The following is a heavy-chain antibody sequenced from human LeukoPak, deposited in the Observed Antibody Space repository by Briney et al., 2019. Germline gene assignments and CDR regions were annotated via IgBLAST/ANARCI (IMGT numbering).Heavy chain of an antibody. CDR2: IYYRGST. V-gene: IGHV4-59*01. Sequence: SETLSLTCTVSGGSISSYYWSWIRQPPGKGREWIGYIYYRGSTNYNPSLKSRVTISVDTSKNQFSLKLSSVTAADTAVYYCARDLGGNYEAFDIWGQGTMVTVSS. CDR1: GGSISSYY. J-gene: IGHJ3*02. CDR3: ARDLGGNYEAFDI. D-gene: IGHD3-16*01.